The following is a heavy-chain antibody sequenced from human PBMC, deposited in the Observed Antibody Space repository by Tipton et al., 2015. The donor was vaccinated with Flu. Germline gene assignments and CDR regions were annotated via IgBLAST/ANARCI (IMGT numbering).Heavy chain of an antibody. CDR1: GFTFSTHW. D-gene: IGHD1-1*01. CDR3: ARVGWSTRGTFDF. J-gene: IGHJ4*02. V-gene: IGHV5-51*01. Sequence: QLVQSGDEVKMPGESLRISCQGSGFTFSTHWIAWVRQKPGKGLEWMGIIYIGDPDTKYSPSFQGQVTISADESTDTAYLQWGSLKASDTAIYYCARVGWSTRGTFDFWGQGTLVTVSS. CDR2: IYIGDPDT.